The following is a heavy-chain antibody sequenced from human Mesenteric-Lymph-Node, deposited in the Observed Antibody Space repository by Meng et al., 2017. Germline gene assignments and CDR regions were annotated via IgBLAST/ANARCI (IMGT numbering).Heavy chain of an antibody. J-gene: IGHJ4*02. CDR1: GGSISSYY. CDR3: ARVRFLEWLLIYYFDY. Sequence: SETLSLTCTVSGGSISSYYWSWIRQPAGKGLEWIGRIYTSGSTNYNPSLKSRVTISVDTSKNQFSLKLSSVTAADTAVYYCARVRFLEWLLIYYFDYWGQGTLVTVSS. CDR2: IYTSGST. D-gene: IGHD3-3*01. V-gene: IGHV4-4*07.